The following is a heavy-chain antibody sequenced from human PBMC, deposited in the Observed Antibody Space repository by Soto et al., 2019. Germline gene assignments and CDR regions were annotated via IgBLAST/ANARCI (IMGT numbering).Heavy chain of an antibody. V-gene: IGHV3-30*18. CDR1: GFTFSSYG. D-gene: IGHD7-27*01. Sequence: GGSLRLSCAASGFTFSSYGMHWVRQAPGKGLEWVAVISYDGSNKYYADSVKGRFTISRDNSKNTLYLQMNSLRAEDTAVYYCAKGVNWGNSAAFDIWGQGTMVTVSS. J-gene: IGHJ3*02. CDR3: AKGVNWGNSAAFDI. CDR2: ISYDGSNK.